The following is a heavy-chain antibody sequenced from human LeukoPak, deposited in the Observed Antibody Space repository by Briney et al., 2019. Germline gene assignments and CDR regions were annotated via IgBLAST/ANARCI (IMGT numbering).Heavy chain of an antibody. Sequence: SETLSLTCTVSGGSISSGGYYWSWIRQHPGKGLEWIGYIYYSGSTYYNPSLKSRVTMSVDTSKNQFSLKLSSVTAADTAVYYCARDPSSFGGRFDPWGQGTLVAVSS. D-gene: IGHD3-10*01. CDR1: GGSISSGGYY. CDR2: IYYSGST. CDR3: ARDPSSFGGRFDP. V-gene: IGHV4-31*03. J-gene: IGHJ5*02.